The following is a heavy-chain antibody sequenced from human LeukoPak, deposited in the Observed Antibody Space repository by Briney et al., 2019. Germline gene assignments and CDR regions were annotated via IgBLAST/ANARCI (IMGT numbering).Heavy chain of an antibody. V-gene: IGHV1-69*13. Sequence: SVKVSCKASGGTFSSYAISWVRQAPGQGLEWMGGIIPIFGTANYAQKFQGRVTITADESTSTAYMELSSLRSEDTAVYYCARGAPYYYDSSGYYEVGYYYYGMDVWGQGTTVTVSS. J-gene: IGHJ6*02. CDR2: IIPIFGTA. CDR3: ARGAPYYYDSSGYYEVGYYYYGMDV. CDR1: GGTFSSYA. D-gene: IGHD3-22*01.